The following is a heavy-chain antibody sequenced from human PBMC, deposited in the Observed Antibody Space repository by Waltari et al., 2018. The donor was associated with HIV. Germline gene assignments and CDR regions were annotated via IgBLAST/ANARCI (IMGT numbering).Heavy chain of an antibody. CDR3: ASIAYCGGDCYPRGMDV. V-gene: IGHV3-66*01. D-gene: IGHD2-21*02. Sequence: EVQLVESGGGLVQPGGSLRLSCAASGFTVSSNYMSWVRQAPGKGVEWVSVIYSGGRTYYAASVKGRFTISRDNSKNTLYLQMNSLRAEDTAVYYCASIAYCGGDCYPRGMDVWGQGTTVTVSS. J-gene: IGHJ6*02. CDR1: GFTVSSNY. CDR2: IYSGGRT.